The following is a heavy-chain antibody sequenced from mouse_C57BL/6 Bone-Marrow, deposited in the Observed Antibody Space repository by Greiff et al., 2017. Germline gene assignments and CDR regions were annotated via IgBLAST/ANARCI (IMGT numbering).Heavy chain of an antibody. CDR1: GYTFTSYW. D-gene: IGHD2-2*01. J-gene: IGHJ3*01. V-gene: IGHV1-50*01. Sequence: VQLQQSGAELVKPGASVKLSCKASGYTFTSYWMQWVKQRPGQGLEWIGEIDPSDSYTNYNQKFKGKATLTVDTSSSTAYMQLSSLTSEDSAVYYGARYYGYPWFAYWGQGTLVTVSA. CDR2: IDPSDSYT. CDR3: ARYYGYPWFAY.